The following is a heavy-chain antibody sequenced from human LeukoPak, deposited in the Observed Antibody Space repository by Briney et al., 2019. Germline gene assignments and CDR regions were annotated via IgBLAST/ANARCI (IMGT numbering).Heavy chain of an antibody. V-gene: IGHV1-69*05. CDR2: IIPIFGTA. CDR3: ARDTDRATNWNYFDY. CDR1: GGTFSSYA. J-gene: IGHJ4*02. Sequence: ASVKVSCKASGGTFSSYAISWVRQAPGQGLEWMGGIIPIFGTANYAQKFQGRVTITTDESTSTAYMELSSLRSEDTAVYYCARDTDRATNWNYFDYWGQGTLVTVSS. D-gene: IGHD1-20*01.